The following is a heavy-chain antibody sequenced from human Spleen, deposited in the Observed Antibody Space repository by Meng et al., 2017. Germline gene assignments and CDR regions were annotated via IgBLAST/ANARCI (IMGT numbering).Heavy chain of an antibody. D-gene: IGHD6-13*01. Sequence: QGQVGQAGAEVKKPGAPGKVSCQASGYPLPDYWPTWVRRGPGQGLGWIGRINPKGGDTHYAQRFQGRVTMTGDTSISTAYMELSGLRSDDTAMYYCARDEDISAAGKLFGDYWGRGTLVTVSS. J-gene: IGHJ4*02. CDR2: INPKGGDT. V-gene: IGHV1-2*02. CDR3: ARDEDISAAGKLFGDY. CDR1: GYPLPDYW.